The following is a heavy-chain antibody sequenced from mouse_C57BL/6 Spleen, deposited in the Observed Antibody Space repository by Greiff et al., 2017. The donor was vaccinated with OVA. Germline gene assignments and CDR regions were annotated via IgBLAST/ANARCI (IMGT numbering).Heavy chain of an antibody. CDR2: ISNLAYSI. Sequence: SGFTFSDYGMAWVRQAPRKGPEWVAFISNLAYSIYYADTVTGRFTISRENAKNTLYLEMSSLRSEDTAMYYCARGYLPVDAMDYWGQGTSVTVSS. CDR1: GFTFSDYG. V-gene: IGHV5-15*01. CDR3: ARGYLPVDAMDY. J-gene: IGHJ4*01. D-gene: IGHD1-2*01.